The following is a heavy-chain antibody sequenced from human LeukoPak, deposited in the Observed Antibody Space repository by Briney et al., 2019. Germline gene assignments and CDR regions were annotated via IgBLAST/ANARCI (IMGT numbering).Heavy chain of an antibody. Sequence: ASVTVSCKASGYTFTSYDINWVRQAPGQGLEWMGWMNPNSGNTGYAQMFQGRVTMTRNTSISTAYMELSSLRSEDTAVYYCARTVTTSGWFDPWGQGTLVTVSS. CDR2: MNPNSGNT. J-gene: IGHJ5*02. V-gene: IGHV1-8*01. CDR3: ARTVTTSGWFDP. CDR1: GYTFTSYD. D-gene: IGHD4-11*01.